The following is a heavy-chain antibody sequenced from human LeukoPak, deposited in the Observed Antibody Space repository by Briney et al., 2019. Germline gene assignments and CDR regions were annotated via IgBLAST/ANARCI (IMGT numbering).Heavy chain of an antibody. J-gene: IGHJ4*02. Sequence: AASVKVSCKASGYTFTNYAMNWVRQAPGQGLEWMGWISAYNGNTNYAQKLQGRVTMTTDTSTSTAYMELRSLRSDDTAVYYCARVVRGVIPDYWGQGTLVTVSS. D-gene: IGHD3-10*01. CDR2: ISAYNGNT. V-gene: IGHV1-18*01. CDR3: ARVVRGVIPDY. CDR1: GYTFTNYA.